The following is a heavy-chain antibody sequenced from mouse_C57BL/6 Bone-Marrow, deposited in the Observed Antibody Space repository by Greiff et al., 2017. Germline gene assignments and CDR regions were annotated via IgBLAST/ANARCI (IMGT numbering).Heavy chain of an antibody. Sequence: DVMLVESGGGLVKPGGSLKLSCAASGFTFSSYAMSWVRQTPEKRLEWVATISDGGSYTYYPDNVKGRFTISRDNAKNNLYLQMSHLKSEDTAMYYCARVIYYGLWVAYWGQGTLVTVSA. V-gene: IGHV5-4*03. CDR3: ARVIYYGLWVAY. J-gene: IGHJ3*01. CDR2: ISDGGSYT. D-gene: IGHD2-1*01. CDR1: GFTFSSYA.